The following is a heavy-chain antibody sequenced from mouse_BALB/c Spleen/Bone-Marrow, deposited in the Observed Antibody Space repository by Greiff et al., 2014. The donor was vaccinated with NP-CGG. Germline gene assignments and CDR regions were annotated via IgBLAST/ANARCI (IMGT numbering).Heavy chain of an antibody. Sequence: EVQWVESGGGLVKPGGSLKLSCAASGFGFSSSDMSWVRQTPEKRLEWVAYISSGGGSTYYPDTVKGRFTISRDNAKNTLYLQMSSLKSEDTAMYYCATHYYGRFDYWGQGTTLTVSS. V-gene: IGHV5-12-1*01. CDR3: ATHYYGRFDY. J-gene: IGHJ2*01. D-gene: IGHD1-2*01. CDR1: GFGFSSSD. CDR2: ISSGGGST.